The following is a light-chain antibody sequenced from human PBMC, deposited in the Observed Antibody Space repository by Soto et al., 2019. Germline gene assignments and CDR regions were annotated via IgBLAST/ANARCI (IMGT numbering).Light chain of an antibody. CDR1: SSDVGSYNI. J-gene: IGLJ1*01. CDR3: CSYAGSSTFYV. Sequence: QSVLTQPASVSGSPGQSITISCTGTSSDVGSYNIISWYQQYPGKAPKLMIYEVSKRPAGVSNRFSGSKSGNTASLTISGLKAEDEADYYCCSYAGSSTFYVFGTGTKLTVL. V-gene: IGLV2-23*02. CDR2: EVS.